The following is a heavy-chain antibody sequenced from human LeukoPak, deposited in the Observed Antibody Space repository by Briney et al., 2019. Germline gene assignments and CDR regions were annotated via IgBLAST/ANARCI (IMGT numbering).Heavy chain of an antibody. Sequence: GGSLRLSCAASGFTFSSYSMNWVRQAPGKGLEWVSSISSSSSYIYYADSVKGRFTISRDNAKNSLYLQMNSLRAEDTAVYYCARVPYYDFWSGYLGVYWGQGTLVTVSS. V-gene: IGHV3-21*01. CDR1: GFTFSSYS. J-gene: IGHJ4*02. D-gene: IGHD3-3*01. CDR2: ISSSSSYI. CDR3: ARVPYYDFWSGYLGVY.